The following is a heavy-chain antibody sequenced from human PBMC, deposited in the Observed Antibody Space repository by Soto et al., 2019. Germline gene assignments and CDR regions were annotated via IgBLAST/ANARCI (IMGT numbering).Heavy chain of an antibody. D-gene: IGHD3-22*01. CDR2: INPSGGST. CDR3: ARDRVDSSGYYRNLQRGMDV. J-gene: IGHJ6*02. V-gene: IGHV1-46*03. CDR1: GYTFTSYY. Sequence: GASVKVSCKASGYTFTSYYMHWVRQAPGQGLEWMGIINPSGGSTSYAQKFQGRVTMTRDTSTSTVYMELSSLRSEDTAVYYCARDRVDSSGYYRNLQRGMDVWGQGTTVTVSS.